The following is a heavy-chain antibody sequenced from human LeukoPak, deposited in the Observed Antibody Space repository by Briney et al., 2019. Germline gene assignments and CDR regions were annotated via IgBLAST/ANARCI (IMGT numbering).Heavy chain of an antibody. J-gene: IGHJ4*02. Sequence: GGSLRLSCAASGFTFRNHWTLWVRQVPGKGLMCVSRINSDGSSTHYADSVKGRFTISRDNAKNTLYLEMNNLRAEDTAVYYCTRAFWGWELDYWGQGSLVTVSS. CDR2: INSDGSST. CDR1: GFTFRNHW. D-gene: IGHD3-16*01. CDR3: TRAFWGWELDY. V-gene: IGHV3-74*01.